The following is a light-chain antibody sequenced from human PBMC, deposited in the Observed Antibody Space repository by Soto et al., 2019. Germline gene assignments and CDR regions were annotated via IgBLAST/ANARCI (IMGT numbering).Light chain of an antibody. Sequence: EIVMTQSPATLAVSPGETATLSCRASQSVNTNLAWYQQKAGQAPRLLIYRISTRATGIPARFSGSGSGTDFTLTINSLQSEDFAVYYCQQHNDWPLTFGGGTKVEIK. V-gene: IGKV3-15*01. CDR2: RIS. CDR3: QQHNDWPLT. J-gene: IGKJ4*01. CDR1: QSVNTN.